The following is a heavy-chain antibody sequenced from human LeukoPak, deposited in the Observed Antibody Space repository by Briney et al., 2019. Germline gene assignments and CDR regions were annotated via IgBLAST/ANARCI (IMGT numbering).Heavy chain of an antibody. CDR1: GFTFSSSA. V-gene: IGHV3-30-3*01. J-gene: IGHJ3*02. Sequence: GGSLRLSCAASGFTFSSSAMHWVRQAPGKGLDWVAVISYDGSNKYYADSVKGRFTISRDNSESTLYLQMNSLRAEDTAVYYCARGDAFHIWGQGTMVTVSS. CDR2: ISYDGSNK. CDR3: ARGDAFHI.